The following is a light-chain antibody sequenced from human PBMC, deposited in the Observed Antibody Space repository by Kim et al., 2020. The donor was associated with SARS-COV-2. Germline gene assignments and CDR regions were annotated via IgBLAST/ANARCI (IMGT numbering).Light chain of an antibody. Sequence: SYELPQPPSVSVAPGKTARITCGGNNIGSKSVHWYQQKPGQAPVLVIYYDSDRPSGIPERFSGSNSGNTATLTISRVEAGDEADYYCQVWDSSSDHVVFGGGTQLTVL. CDR3: QVWDSSSDHVV. CDR2: YDS. V-gene: IGLV3-21*04. CDR1: NIGSKS. J-gene: IGLJ2*01.